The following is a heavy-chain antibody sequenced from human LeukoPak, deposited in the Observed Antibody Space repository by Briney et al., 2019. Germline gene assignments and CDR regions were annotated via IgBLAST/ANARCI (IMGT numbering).Heavy chain of an antibody. CDR3: AKFSPTPLLNYYYYGMDV. D-gene: IGHD3-3*01. Sequence: PGGSLRLSCAASGFTFSKYWMHWVRQAPGKGLVWVSRIKTDGSSTNYADSVKGRFTISRDNSKNTLYLQMNSLRAEDTAVYYCAKFSPTPLLNYYYYGMDVWGQGTTVTVSS. J-gene: IGHJ6*02. CDR2: IKTDGSST. V-gene: IGHV3-74*01. CDR1: GFTFSKYW.